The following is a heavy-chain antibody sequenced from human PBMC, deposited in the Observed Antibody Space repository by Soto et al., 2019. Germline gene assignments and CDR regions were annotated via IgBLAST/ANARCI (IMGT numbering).Heavy chain of an antibody. V-gene: IGHV2-5*02. J-gene: IGHJ4*02. D-gene: IGHD3-10*02. CDR2: IYWDDDK. CDR3: AHMFGTVSHLGY. Sequence: QITLKESGPTLVKPTQTLTLTCTFSGFSLTTSRVGVGWIRQPPGKALEWLALIYWDDDKRYSPSLRSRLTITKDTSKNQLVLTVTNMDPVDTATYYCAHMFGTVSHLGYWGQGTLVTVSS. CDR1: GFSLTTSRVG.